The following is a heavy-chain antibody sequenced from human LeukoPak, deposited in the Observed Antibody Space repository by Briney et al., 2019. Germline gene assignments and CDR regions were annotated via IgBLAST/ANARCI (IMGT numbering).Heavy chain of an antibody. CDR1: GGTFSGYF. J-gene: IGHJ4*02. V-gene: IGHV4-34*01. Sequence: PSETLSLTCAVYGGTFSGYFWSWIRQAPGRGLEGIGEINLTGATNYKSSLKDRVTISTDTSKNQFSLKLTSVTAADTAVYYCARGRWGWDTSSDWDFWGQGILVTVSS. D-gene: IGHD3/OR15-3a*01. CDR2: INLTGAT. CDR3: ARGRWGWDTSSDWDF.